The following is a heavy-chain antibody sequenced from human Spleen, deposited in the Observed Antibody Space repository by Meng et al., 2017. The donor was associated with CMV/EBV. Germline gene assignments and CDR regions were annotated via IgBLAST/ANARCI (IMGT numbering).Heavy chain of an antibody. CDR2: IYYSGST. CDR3: ARDRRSIAARPDAYKYYYGMDV. J-gene: IGHJ6*02. D-gene: IGHD6-6*01. V-gene: IGHV4-59*01. Sequence: GSLRLSCTVSGDPINNYYWSWIRQPPGKGLEWIGYIYYSGSTNYNPSLKSRVTISVDTSKNQFSLKLSSVTAADTAVYYCARDRRSIAARPDAYKYYYGMDVWGQGTTVTVSS. CDR1: GDPINNYY.